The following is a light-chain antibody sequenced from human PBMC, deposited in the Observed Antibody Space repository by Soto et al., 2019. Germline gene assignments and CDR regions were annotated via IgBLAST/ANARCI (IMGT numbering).Light chain of an antibody. V-gene: IGLV1-47*01. CDR2: RNI. J-gene: IGLJ1*01. Sequence: QPVLTQPPSASGTPGQRVTISCSGSSSNIGTNYVYWYQQFPGTAPKLLMYRNIQRPAGVPDRFSGSKSGTSSASLAISGLRSEDEADYYCAAWDDSLSGYVFGTGTKLTVL. CDR3: AAWDDSLSGYV. CDR1: SSNIGTNY.